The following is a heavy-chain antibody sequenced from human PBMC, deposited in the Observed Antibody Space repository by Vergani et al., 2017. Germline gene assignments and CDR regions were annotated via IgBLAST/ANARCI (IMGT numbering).Heavy chain of an antibody. CDR2: INPSGGST. CDR1: GYTFTGYY. Sequence: QVQLVQSGAEVKKPGASVKVSCKASGYTFTGYYMHWVRQAPGQGLEWMGIINPSGGSTSYAQKFQGRVTMTRDTSTSTVYMELSSLRSEDTAVYYCARDSDYYDSKGYAFDIWGQGTMVTVSS. V-gene: IGHV1-46*01. CDR3: ARDSDYYDSKGYAFDI. J-gene: IGHJ3*02. D-gene: IGHD3-22*01.